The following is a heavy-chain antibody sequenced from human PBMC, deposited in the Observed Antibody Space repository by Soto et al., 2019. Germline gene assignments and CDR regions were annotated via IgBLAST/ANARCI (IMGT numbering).Heavy chain of an antibody. V-gene: IGHV4-31*03. CDR2: IYYSGST. CDR3: ALVPAARYLVWFDP. D-gene: IGHD2-2*01. Sequence: QVQLQESGPGLVKPSQTLSLTCTVSGGSISSGGYYWSWIRQHPGKGLEWIGYIYYSGSTYYNPSLKSRVTIAVDTSKNQFSLKLSSVTAADTAVYYCALVPAARYLVWFDPWGQGTLVTVSS. CDR1: GGSISSGGYY. J-gene: IGHJ5*02.